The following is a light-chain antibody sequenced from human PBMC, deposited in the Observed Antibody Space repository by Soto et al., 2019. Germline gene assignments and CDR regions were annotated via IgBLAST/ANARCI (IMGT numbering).Light chain of an antibody. CDR1: SSNIGNDY. CDR2: HSH. J-gene: IGLJ3*02. V-gene: IGLV1-51*01. CDR3: GAWDSSLAAGV. Sequence: QSVLTQPPSVSAAPGQKVTISCSGSSSNIGNDYVPWFQQFPGAAPKLLIYHSHKRHSGVPDRFSGSTSGTSATLGITGLQTGDEAVYYCGAWDSSLAAGVFGGGTKLTVL.